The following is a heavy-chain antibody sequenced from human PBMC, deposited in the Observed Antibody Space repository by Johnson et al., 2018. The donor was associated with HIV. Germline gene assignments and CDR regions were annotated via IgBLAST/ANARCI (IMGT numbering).Heavy chain of an antibody. CDR3: AKSSPAAARFRLGSALDI. Sequence: VQLVESGGGVVQPGGSLRLSCAASGFTFSSYDMHWVRQATGKGLEWVSSIGTAGDTYYPGSVKGRFTISRDNSENTLYLQLNSLRAEDTALYCCAKSSPAAARFRLGSALDIWGQGTMVTVSS. CDR2: IGTAGDT. J-gene: IGHJ3*02. V-gene: IGHV3-13*01. D-gene: IGHD2-2*01. CDR1: GFTFSSYD.